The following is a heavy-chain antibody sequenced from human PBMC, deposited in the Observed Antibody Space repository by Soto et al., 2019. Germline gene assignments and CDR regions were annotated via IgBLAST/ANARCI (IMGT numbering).Heavy chain of an antibody. V-gene: IGHV4-34*01. Sequence: PSETLSLTCAFYGGSFSGYYWSWIRQPPGKGLEWIGEINHSGSTNYNPSLKSRVTISVDTSKNQFSLKLSSVTAADTAVYYCARAGSVGITIFGVVITTDYYYYGMDVWGQGTTVTVSS. D-gene: IGHD3-3*01. CDR1: GGSFSGYY. CDR2: INHSGST. J-gene: IGHJ6*02. CDR3: ARAGSVGITIFGVVITTDYYYYGMDV.